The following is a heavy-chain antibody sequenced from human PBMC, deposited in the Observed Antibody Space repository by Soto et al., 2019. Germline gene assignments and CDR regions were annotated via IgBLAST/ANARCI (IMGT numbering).Heavy chain of an antibody. CDR2: IIPMFGTA. V-gene: IGHV1-69*12. Sequence: QVQLVQSGAEVKKPGSSVKVSCKASGGTFSSYAISWVRQAPGQGLEWMGEIIPMFGTANYAQNFQGRVTNTADESTSTAYMELSSLRSEDTAVYYCARDRGPSSGYYPYWFDPWGQGTLVTVSS. J-gene: IGHJ5*02. D-gene: IGHD3-22*01. CDR1: GGTFSSYA. CDR3: ARDRGPSSGYYPYWFDP.